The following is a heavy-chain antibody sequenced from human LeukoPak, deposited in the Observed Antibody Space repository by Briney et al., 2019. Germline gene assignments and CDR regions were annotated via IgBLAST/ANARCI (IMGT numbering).Heavy chain of an antibody. Sequence: GGSLRLSCAASRFTFSSYWMSWVRQAPGKGLEWVANIKQDGSEKYYVDSVKGRFTISRDNAKNSLYLQLNSLRAEDTAVYYCARARGGYDFDYWGQGTLVTVSP. CDR3: ARARGGYDFDY. CDR2: IKQDGSEK. D-gene: IGHD5-12*01. J-gene: IGHJ4*02. CDR1: RFTFSSYW. V-gene: IGHV3-7*03.